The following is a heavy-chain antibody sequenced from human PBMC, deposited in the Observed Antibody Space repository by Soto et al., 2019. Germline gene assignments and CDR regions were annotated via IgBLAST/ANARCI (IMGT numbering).Heavy chain of an antibody. J-gene: IGHJ4*02. Sequence: PGGSLRLSCAASGFTFSDYYMSWIRQAPGKGLEWVSYISSSGSIIYYADSVKGRFTISRDNAKNSLYLQLNSLRAEDTAVYYCARDLCYYASDGYFDYWGQGTLVTVSS. D-gene: IGHD3-22*01. CDR2: ISSSGSII. CDR3: ARDLCYYASDGYFDY. V-gene: IGHV3-11*01. CDR1: GFTFSDYY.